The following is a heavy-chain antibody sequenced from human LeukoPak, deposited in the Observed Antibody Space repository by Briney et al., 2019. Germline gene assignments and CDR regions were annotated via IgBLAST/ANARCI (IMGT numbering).Heavy chain of an antibody. V-gene: IGHV5-51*01. CDR3: ARHPSYGSGSYQGTDY. D-gene: IGHD3-10*01. Sequence: KTGESLKISCKGSGYSFTSYWIGWVRQMPGKGLEWMGIIYPGDSDTRYSPSFQGQVTISADKSISTAYLQWSSLKASDTAMYYCARHPSYGSGSYQGTDYWGQGTLVTVSS. CDR1: GYSFTSYW. J-gene: IGHJ4*02. CDR2: IYPGDSDT.